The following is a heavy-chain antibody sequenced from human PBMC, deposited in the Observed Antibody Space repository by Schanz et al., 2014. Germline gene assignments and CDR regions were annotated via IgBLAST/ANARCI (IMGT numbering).Heavy chain of an antibody. D-gene: IGHD4-4*01. CDR2: IGGSGGST. Sequence: EVQLVESGGGLVQPGGSLRLSCAASGFTFSDSWMHWVRQAPGKGLEWVSGIGGSGGSTDYADSVKGRFTISRDNSKNTVHLQMNSLRAEDTAVYFCAKDRWRATVMVDAFDIWGQGTKVTVSS. J-gene: IGHJ3*02. CDR3: AKDRWRATVMVDAFDI. CDR1: GFTFSDSW. V-gene: IGHV3-23*04.